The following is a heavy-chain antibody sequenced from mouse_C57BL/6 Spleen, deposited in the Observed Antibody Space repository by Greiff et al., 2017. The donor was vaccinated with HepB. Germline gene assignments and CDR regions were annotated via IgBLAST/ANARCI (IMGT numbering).Heavy chain of an antibody. CDR2: ISSGGSYT. V-gene: IGHV5-6*02. J-gene: IGHJ4*01. CDR3: ARAYYSNFYAMDY. CDR1: GFTFSSYG. D-gene: IGHD2-5*01. Sequence: DVKLVESGGDLVKPGGSLKLSCAASGFTFSSYGMSWVRQTPDKRLEWVATISSGGSYTYYPDSVKGRFTISRDNAKNTLYLQMSSLKSEDTAMYYCARAYYSNFYAMDYWGQGTSVTVSS.